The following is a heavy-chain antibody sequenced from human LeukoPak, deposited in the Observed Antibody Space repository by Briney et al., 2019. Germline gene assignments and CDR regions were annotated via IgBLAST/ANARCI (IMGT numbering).Heavy chain of an antibody. D-gene: IGHD6-19*01. Sequence: PSETLSLTCTVSGGSISSSSYYWGWIRQPPRKGLEWIGSIYHNGNTYYNPSLKSRVTISVDTSKNEFSLKLSSVTAADTAVYYCARPSGSGWYEHNWFDPWGQGTLVTVSS. CDR3: ARPSGSGWYEHNWFDP. J-gene: IGHJ5*02. V-gene: IGHV4-39*01. CDR2: IYHNGNT. CDR1: GGSISSSSYY.